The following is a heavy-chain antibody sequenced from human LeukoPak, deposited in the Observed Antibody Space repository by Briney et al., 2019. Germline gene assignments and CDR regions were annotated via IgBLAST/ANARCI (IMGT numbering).Heavy chain of an antibody. V-gene: IGHV3-7*03. CDR3: ARSTAGFDY. CDR2: IKQDGSEK. D-gene: IGHD5-18*01. CDR1: GFNFSTFW. Sequence: GGSLLLSCAASGFNFSTFWMSWVRQTPGKGVEWVAHIKQDGSEKYYVDSVKGRFTVSRDNAKASLYLQMNSLRAEDTAVYYCARSTAGFDYWGQGTLVTVSS. J-gene: IGHJ4*02.